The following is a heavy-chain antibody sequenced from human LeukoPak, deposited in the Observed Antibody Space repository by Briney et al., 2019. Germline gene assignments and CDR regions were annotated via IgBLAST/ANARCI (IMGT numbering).Heavy chain of an antibody. CDR1: GFTFSSYG. CDR2: ISYDGSNK. D-gene: IGHD5/OR15-5a*01. V-gene: IGHV3-30*18. CDR3: AKDAMSTSFDY. Sequence: GGSLRLSCAASGFTFSSYGMHWVRQAPGKGLEWVAVISYDGSNKYHADSVKGRFTISRDNSKNTLYLQMNSLRAEDTAVYYCAKDAMSTSFDYWGQGTLVTVSS. J-gene: IGHJ4*02.